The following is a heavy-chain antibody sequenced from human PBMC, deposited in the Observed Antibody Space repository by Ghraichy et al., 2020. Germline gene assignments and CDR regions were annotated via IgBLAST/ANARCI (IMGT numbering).Heavy chain of an antibody. V-gene: IGHV3-7*01. D-gene: IGHD3-10*01. CDR1: GFSFSSFW. CDR2: TKQDGSAK. J-gene: IGHJ4*02. Sequence: GSLRLSCAASGFSFSSFWMTWVRQAPGKGLEWVAYTKQDGSAKYYVDPVKGRFTISRDNAKNSLYLQMDSLRADDTAVYYCARWRGGQSEFVNWGQGTQVTVSS. CDR3: ARWRGGQSEFVN.